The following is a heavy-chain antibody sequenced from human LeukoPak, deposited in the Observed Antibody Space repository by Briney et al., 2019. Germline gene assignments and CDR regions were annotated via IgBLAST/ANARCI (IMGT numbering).Heavy chain of an antibody. J-gene: IGHJ4*02. CDR3: ARANFLYCSSTTCLFDY. D-gene: IGHD2-2*01. CDR2: INPNRGDT. V-gene: IGHV1-2*02. Sequence: GASVKVSCKASGSTFTDYYLPWVRQAPGQGFEWMGWINPNRGDTNYAQKFQGRVTMTRDTSISTAHMEMSRLRSDDTAVYYCARANFLYCSSTTCLFDYWGQGTLVTVSS. CDR1: GSTFTDYY.